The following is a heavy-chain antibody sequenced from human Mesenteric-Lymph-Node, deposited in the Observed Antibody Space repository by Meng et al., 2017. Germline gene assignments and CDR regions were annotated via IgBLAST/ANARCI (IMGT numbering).Heavy chain of an antibody. V-gene: IGHV1-46*01. CDR2: INPSGGST. CDR1: GYTFTSYY. CDR3: ARDPPVGYYYDSSGYSDAFDI. J-gene: IGHJ3*02. D-gene: IGHD3-22*01. Sequence: ASVKVSCKASGYTFTSYYMHWVRQAPGQGREWMGIINPSGGSTSYAQKFQGRVTMTRDTSTSSVYMELSCLRSEDTAVYYCARDPPVGYYYDSSGYSDAFDIWGQGTMVTVSS.